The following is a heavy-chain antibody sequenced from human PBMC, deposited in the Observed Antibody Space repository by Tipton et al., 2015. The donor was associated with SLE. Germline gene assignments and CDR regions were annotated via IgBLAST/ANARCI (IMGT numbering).Heavy chain of an antibody. V-gene: IGHV4-59*12. J-gene: IGHJ4*02. CDR3: ATFFVEGDTIFGPGG. CDR1: GGSISSYY. CDR2: IYYSGST. Sequence: LRLSCTVSGGSISSYYWSWIRQPPGKGLEWIGYIYYSGSTNYNPSLRSRATISLNKSKNQFSLRLTSVTAADTAVYYCATFFVEGDTIFGPGGWGRGTLVTVSS. D-gene: IGHD3-3*01.